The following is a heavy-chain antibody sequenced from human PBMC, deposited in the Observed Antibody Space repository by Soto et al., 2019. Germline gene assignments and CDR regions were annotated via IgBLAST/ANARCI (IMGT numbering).Heavy chain of an antibody. J-gene: IGHJ4*02. CDR1: GFTFSSYR. V-gene: IGHV3-7*01. CDR3: ARGISSSDY. CDR2: IEQDGSEG. Sequence: EVQLVESGGGLVQPGGSLRLSCAASGFTFSSYRMSWVRQAPGKGLEWVASIEQDGSEGYYVGSVTGRFTISRDNAKNSLYLQMNSLRVEDTAVYYCARGISSSDYWGQGTLVTVSS. D-gene: IGHD6-13*01.